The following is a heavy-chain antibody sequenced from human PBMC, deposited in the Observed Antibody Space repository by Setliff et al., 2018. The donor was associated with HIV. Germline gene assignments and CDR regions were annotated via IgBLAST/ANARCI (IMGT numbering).Heavy chain of an antibody. CDR3: ARTPEELSYSDY. Sequence: PSETLSLTCTVSGGSISSSSYYWGWIRQPPGKGLEWIGSIYYSGSTYYNPSLKSRVTISVDTSKNQFSLKLSSVTAADTAVYYCARTPEELSYSDYWGQGTLVTVS. CDR1: GGSISSSSYY. V-gene: IGHV4-39*01. J-gene: IGHJ4*02. CDR2: IYYSGST. D-gene: IGHD1-7*01.